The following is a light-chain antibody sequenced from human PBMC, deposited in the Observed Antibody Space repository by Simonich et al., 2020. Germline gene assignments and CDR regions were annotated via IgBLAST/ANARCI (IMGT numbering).Light chain of an antibody. J-gene: IGKJ1*01. CDR3: QHANSFPWT. V-gene: IGKV1-33*01. Sequence: DIQMTQSPSSLSASVGDRVTITCQASQDISNYLNWYQQKPGKAPKLLIYDASNLETGVPSRFSGSGSGTDFTFTISSLQPEDIATYYCQHANSFPWTFGQGTKVEIK. CDR2: DAS. CDR1: QDISNY.